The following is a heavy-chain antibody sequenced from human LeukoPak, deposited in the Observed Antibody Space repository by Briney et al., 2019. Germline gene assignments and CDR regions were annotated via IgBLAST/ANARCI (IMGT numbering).Heavy chain of an antibody. CDR3: ARVGFEYGDNRWFDP. CDR2: INPNSGGT. J-gene: IGHJ5*02. Sequence: ASVKVSCKASGGTFSSYAISWVRQAPGQGLEWMGWINPNSGGTNYAQKFQGRVTMTRDTSISTAYMELSRLRSDDTAVYYCARVGFEYGDNRWFDPWGQGTLVTVSS. CDR1: GGTFSSYA. V-gene: IGHV1-2*02. D-gene: IGHD4-17*01.